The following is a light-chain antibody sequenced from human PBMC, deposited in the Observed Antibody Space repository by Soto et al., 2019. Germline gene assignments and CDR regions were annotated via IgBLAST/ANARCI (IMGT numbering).Light chain of an antibody. Sequence: DIVMTQSPDSLPVSLGERATTNCKSSQSVLYSSNNKNYLAWYQQKPGQPPKLLIYWASTRESGVPDRFSGSGSGTDFTLIISSLQAEDVAVYYCQQYYTGRTFGQGTKVEIK. CDR2: WAS. J-gene: IGKJ1*01. CDR3: QQYYTGRT. V-gene: IGKV4-1*01. CDR1: QSVLYSSNNKNY.